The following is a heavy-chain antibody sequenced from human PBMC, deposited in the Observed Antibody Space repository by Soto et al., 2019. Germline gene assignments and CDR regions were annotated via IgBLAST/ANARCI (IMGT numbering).Heavy chain of an antibody. V-gene: IGHV1-69*01. J-gene: IGHJ6*02. CDR1: GGTFSSYA. Sequence: QVQLVQSGAEVKKPGYSVKVSCKASGGTFSSYAISWVRQAPGQGLEWMGGIIPISGTANYAQKFQGRVTMTADESTSTAYMELSSLRSEDTAVYYCARSQGSSTSLEIYYYYYYGMDVWGQGTTVTVSS. D-gene: IGHD2-2*01. CDR3: ARSQGSSTSLEIYYYYYYGMDV. CDR2: IIPISGTA.